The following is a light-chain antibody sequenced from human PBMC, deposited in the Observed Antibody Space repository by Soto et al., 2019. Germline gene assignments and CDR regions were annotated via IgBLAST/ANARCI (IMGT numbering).Light chain of an antibody. V-gene: IGKV3-11*01. CDR3: QQHANRRT. CDR2: DAS. Sequence: DIIWTQSPATLSLSPGERATLSCRASQTFINYLAWYQQKPGQAPRLLIYDASSRASGIPDRFSGSGSGTDFTLTISSLEPEDFAVYYCQQHANRRTFGGGTKVEI. J-gene: IGKJ4*01. CDR1: QTFINY.